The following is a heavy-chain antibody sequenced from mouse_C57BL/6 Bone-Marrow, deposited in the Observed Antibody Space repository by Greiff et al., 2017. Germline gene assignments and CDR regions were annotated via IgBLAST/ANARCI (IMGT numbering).Heavy chain of an antibody. D-gene: IGHD1-1*01. V-gene: IGHV1-85*01. J-gene: IGHJ1*03. CDR3: ARDYGSSYWYFDV. CDR2: ICPSDGIT. Sequence: VQLQQSGPELVKPGASVKLSCKASGYTFTSYDINWVKQRPGQGLEWIGWICPSDGITKYNEKFKGKATLTVDTSSSTAYMKLHSLTSDDSAVYFCARDYGSSYWYFDVWGTGTTVTVSA. CDR1: GYTFTSYD.